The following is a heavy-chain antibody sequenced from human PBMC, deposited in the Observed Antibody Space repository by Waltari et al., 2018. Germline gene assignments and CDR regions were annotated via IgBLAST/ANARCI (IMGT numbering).Heavy chain of an antibody. D-gene: IGHD2-15*01. J-gene: IGHJ5*02. CDR2: IYYTGSS. CDR1: GGSIGSGGYF. V-gene: IGHV4-31*03. Sequence: QVQLQESGPGLVQPSQTLSLTCTVSGGSIGSGGYFWSWIRQLPGKGLEWIGYIYYTGSSFYNPSLTRRVTISVDTSKKQFSLKLRSVTAADTAIYYCARGVGSLYSWFDPWGQGALVTVSS. CDR3: ARGVGSLYSWFDP.